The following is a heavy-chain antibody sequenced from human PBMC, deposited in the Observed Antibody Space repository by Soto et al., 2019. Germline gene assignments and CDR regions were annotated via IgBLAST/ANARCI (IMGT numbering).Heavy chain of an antibody. D-gene: IGHD3-10*01. Sequence: GGSLRLSCAASGLTINDHYMDWVRQAPGKGLEWVGRTRKEGKSYTTEYAASVKGRFTLSRDDSQNSLSLEMKSLKSEYTAVFYCVRVRPPGYDAFYMWDQGTMVTVSS. J-gene: IGHJ3*02. CDR2: TRKEGKSYTT. V-gene: IGHV3-72*01. CDR1: GLTINDHY. CDR3: VRVRPPGYDAFYM.